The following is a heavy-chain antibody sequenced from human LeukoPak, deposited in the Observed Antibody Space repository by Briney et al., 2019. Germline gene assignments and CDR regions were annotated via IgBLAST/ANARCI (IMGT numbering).Heavy chain of an antibody. CDR1: EFTFSTHW. Sequence: GGSLRLSCVASEFTFSTHWMSWVRQAPGKGLELVANIKQDGSDKYYVDSVKGRFIISRENAYHSVYLQMNSLRAEDMALYYCARSITKDAFDIWGQGTMVTVSS. D-gene: IGHD3-10*01. V-gene: IGHV3-7*03. CDR2: IKQDGSDK. CDR3: ARSITKDAFDI. J-gene: IGHJ3*02.